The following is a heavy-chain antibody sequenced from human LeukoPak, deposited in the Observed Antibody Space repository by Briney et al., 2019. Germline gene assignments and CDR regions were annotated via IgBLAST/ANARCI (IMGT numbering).Heavy chain of an antibody. J-gene: IGHJ4*02. CDR2: INSGGSGT. D-gene: IGHD7-27*01. CDR3: ATSLGPLTEY. V-gene: IGHV3-74*01. Sequence: GGSLRLSCAASGFTFSSYAMSWVRQAPGKGLVWVSRINSGGSGTSYAASVEGRFTISRDNVKNTLYLQMDSLRAEDTAVYYCATSLGPLTEYWGQGTLVTVSS. CDR1: GFTFSSYA.